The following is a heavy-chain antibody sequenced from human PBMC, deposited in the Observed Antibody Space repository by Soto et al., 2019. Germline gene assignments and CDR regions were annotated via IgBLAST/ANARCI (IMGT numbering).Heavy chain of an antibody. CDR2: IYYSGST. CDR3: ARDRSWGQGWAHFDY. Sequence: SEPLSLTCTFAGSPISSYYWSWIRQPPGKGQEWIGTIYYSGSTNYNPSLKSRVTISVDTYNNQCSLKLSSVTAADTAVYYWARDRSWGQGWAHFDYWGQGTLVTVS. D-gene: IGHD3-16*01. J-gene: IGHJ4*02. CDR1: GSPISSYY. V-gene: IGHV4-59*01.